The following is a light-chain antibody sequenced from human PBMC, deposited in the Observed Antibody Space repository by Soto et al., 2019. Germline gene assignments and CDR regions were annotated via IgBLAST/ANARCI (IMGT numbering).Light chain of an antibody. Sequence: EIVLTQSPGTLSLSPGERATLSCLARQSVSSSYLAWYQQKPGQAPRLLIYGASSRATGIPDRFSGSGSGTEFTLTISSLESEDFAVYYCQQYDSLPRTFGQGTKVDIK. CDR3: QQYDSLPRT. J-gene: IGKJ1*01. CDR2: GAS. CDR1: QSVSSSY. V-gene: IGKV3-20*01.